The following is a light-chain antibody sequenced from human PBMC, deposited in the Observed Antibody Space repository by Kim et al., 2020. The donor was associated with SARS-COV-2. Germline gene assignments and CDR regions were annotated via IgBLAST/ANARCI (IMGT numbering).Light chain of an antibody. CDR3: SSYARSNTYV. CDR2: DVT. Sequence: GRSGDDYCEGTSSDVDGYNYVSWYQQHPGKAPKLMIYDVTMGHSGVSNRCSGSKSGNTAYLTISGLQAEDESDYYCSSYARSNTYVFGTGTKVTVL. CDR1: SSDVDGYNY. V-gene: IGLV2-14*03. J-gene: IGLJ1*01.